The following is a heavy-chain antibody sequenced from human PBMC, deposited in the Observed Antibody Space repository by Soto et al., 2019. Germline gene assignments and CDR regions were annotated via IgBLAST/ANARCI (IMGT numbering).Heavy chain of an antibody. D-gene: IGHD3-10*01. J-gene: IGHJ4*02. V-gene: IGHV4-30-4*01. CDR3: ASAQGSGFLVS. CDR1: GGSISSGDYY. Sequence: QVQLQESGPGLVKPSQTLSLTCTVSGGSISSGDYYWSWIRQPPGKGLEWIGYIYYSGGTYYNPSLKGRVTISVDTSKYQFSLKLSSVTAADTAVYYCASAQGSGFLVSWGQGTLVTVSS. CDR2: IYYSGGT.